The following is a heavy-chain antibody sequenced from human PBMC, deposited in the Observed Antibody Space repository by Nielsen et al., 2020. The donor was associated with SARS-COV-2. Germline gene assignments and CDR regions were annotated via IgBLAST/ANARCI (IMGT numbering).Heavy chain of an antibody. CDR1: GFTFSSYA. CDR3: ANGRDQTYYYDSRGRYFDL. V-gene: IGHV3-23*01. J-gene: IGHJ2*01. D-gene: IGHD3-22*01. CDR2: ISGSGGST. Sequence: GESLKISCAASGFTFSSYAMSWVRQAPGKGLEWVSAISGSGGSTYYADSVKGRFTISRDNSKNTLYLQMNSLRAEDTAVYYCANGRDQTYYYDSRGRYFDLWGRGTLVTVSS.